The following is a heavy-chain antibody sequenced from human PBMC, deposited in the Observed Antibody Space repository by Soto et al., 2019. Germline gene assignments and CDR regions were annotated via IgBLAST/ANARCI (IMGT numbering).Heavy chain of an antibody. CDR2: IYWDDDK. D-gene: IGHD4-17*01. CDR3: AHAVDYDLLTLDH. Sequence: QITLKESGPTLVRPAQTLTLTCGFSGFSISSYGMGVAWIRQPPGKALEWLALIYWDDDKRYRPSLKDRLAISKDNASNPVVLTITNMDPGDTATYFCAHAVDYDLLTLDHWGPGTLVTVSS. CDR1: GFSISSYGMG. V-gene: IGHV2-5*02. J-gene: IGHJ4*02.